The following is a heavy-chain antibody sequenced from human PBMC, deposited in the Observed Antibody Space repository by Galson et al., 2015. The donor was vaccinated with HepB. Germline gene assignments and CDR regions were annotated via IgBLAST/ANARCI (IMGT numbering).Heavy chain of an antibody. J-gene: IGHJ4*02. CDR3: ARYEITMVRGVIIEVCPDY. V-gene: IGHV1-18*04. Sequence: SVKVSCKASGYTFTSYGISWVRQAPGQGLEWMGWISAYNGNTNYAQKLQGRVTMTTDTSTSTAYMELRSLRSDDTAVYYCARYEITMVRGVIIEVCPDYWGQGTLVTVSS. CDR1: GYTFTSYG. CDR2: ISAYNGNT. D-gene: IGHD3-10*01.